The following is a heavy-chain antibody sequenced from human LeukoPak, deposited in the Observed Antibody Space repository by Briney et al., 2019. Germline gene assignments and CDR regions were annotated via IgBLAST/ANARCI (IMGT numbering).Heavy chain of an antibody. V-gene: IGHV3-30*18. Sequence: GGSLRLSCAASGFTFSSYGMHWVRQAPGKGLEWVAVISYDGSNKYYADSVKGRFTISRDNSKNTLYLQMNSLRAEDTAVYYCAKDGGSHGFDYWGQGTLVTVSS. J-gene: IGHJ4*02. CDR2: ISYDGSNK. CDR1: GFTFSSYG. D-gene: IGHD3-16*01. CDR3: AKDGGSHGFDY.